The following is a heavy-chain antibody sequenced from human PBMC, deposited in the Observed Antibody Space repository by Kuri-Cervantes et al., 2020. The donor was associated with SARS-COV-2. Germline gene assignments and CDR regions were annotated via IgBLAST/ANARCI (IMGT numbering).Heavy chain of an antibody. CDR1: GYTFTSYA. V-gene: IGHV1-3*01. Sequence: ASVKVSCKASGYTFTSYAMHWVRQAPGQRLEWMGWINAGNGNTKYSQKFQGRVTITRDTSASTAYMELSSLRSEDTAVYYCALDASQYFSPTDRYYGVDVWGQGTTVTVSS. CDR3: ALDASQYFSPTDRYYGVDV. CDR2: INAGNGNT. D-gene: IGHD2/OR15-2a*01. J-gene: IGHJ6*02.